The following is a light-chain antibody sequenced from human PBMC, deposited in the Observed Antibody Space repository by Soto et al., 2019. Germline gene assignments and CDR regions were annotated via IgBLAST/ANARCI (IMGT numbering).Light chain of an antibody. CDR2: AAS. CDR3: LQDYNYPWT. J-gene: IGKJ1*01. V-gene: IGKV1-6*01. CDR1: QDIRND. Sequence: AIQMTQSPSSLSASVGDRVTITCRASQDIRNDLGWYQQKPGKAPILLIYAASTLQSGVPSRFSGGGSCTDFTLTISSLQPKDFATYYCLQDYNYPWTFGPGTKVEIE.